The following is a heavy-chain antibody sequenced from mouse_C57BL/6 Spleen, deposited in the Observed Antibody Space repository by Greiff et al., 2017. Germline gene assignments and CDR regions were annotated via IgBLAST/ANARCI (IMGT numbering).Heavy chain of an antibody. J-gene: IGHJ4*01. V-gene: IGHV1-81*01. Sequence: VKLMESGAELARPGASVKLSCKASGYTFTSYGISWVKQRTGQGLEWIGEIYPRSGNTYYNEKFKGKATLTADKSSSTAYMELRSLTSEDSAVYFCARRTTVYYAMDYWGQGTSVTVSS. CDR3: ARRTTVYYAMDY. CDR1: GYTFTSYG. D-gene: IGHD1-1*01. CDR2: IYPRSGNT.